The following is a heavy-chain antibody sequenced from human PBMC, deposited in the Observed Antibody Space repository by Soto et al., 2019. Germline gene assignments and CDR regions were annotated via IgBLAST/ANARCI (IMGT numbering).Heavy chain of an antibody. V-gene: IGHV3-30*18. CDR2: ISYDGSNK. D-gene: IGHD3-10*01. Sequence: GGSLRLSCAASGFTFSSYGMHWVRQAPGKGLEWVAVISYDGSNKYYADSVKGRFTISRDNSKNTLYLQMNSLRAEDTAVYYCAKDEGGITMDRGELAHFDYWGQGTLVTVSS. CDR1: GFTFSSYG. CDR3: AKDEGGITMDRGELAHFDY. J-gene: IGHJ4*02.